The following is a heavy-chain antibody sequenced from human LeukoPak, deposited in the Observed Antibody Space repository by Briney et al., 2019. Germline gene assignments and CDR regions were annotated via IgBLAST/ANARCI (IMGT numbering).Heavy chain of an antibody. CDR2: INPNSGGP. CDR3: ARSFCIGGRCYVTDNFDH. Sequence: ASVKVSCKASGYTFIAYYMHWVRQAPGQGLEWMGRINPNSGGPNYAQKFQGRVTMTRDTSISTAYMELSGLSSDDTAVYYCARSFCIGGRCYVTDNFDHWGQGTLVTVSS. CDR1: GYTFIAYY. V-gene: IGHV1-2*06. D-gene: IGHD2-15*01. J-gene: IGHJ4*02.